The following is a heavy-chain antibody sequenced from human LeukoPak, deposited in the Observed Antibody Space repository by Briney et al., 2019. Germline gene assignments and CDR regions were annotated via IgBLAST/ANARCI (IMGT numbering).Heavy chain of an antibody. CDR2: IIPILGIA. V-gene: IGHV1-69*04. Sequence: SVKVSCKASGGTFSSYAISWVRQAPGQGLEWMGRIIPILGIANYAQKFQGRVTITADKSTSTAYMELSSLRSEDTAVYYCARVGDYGDYADYWGQGTLVTVSS. D-gene: IGHD4-17*01. CDR3: ARVGDYGDYADY. CDR1: GGTFSSYA. J-gene: IGHJ4*02.